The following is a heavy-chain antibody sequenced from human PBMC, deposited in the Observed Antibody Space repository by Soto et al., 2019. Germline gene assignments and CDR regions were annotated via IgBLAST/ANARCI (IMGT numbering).Heavy chain of an antibody. V-gene: IGHV4-61*01. Sequence: QVQLQESGPGLMKPSGTLSLICSVSGESVGRGTNYWSWVRQAPGRGLEWIGYIFDAATAIYNPSLESRGSISLDAAKNQVSLKLTSVTAADTAIYYCARDRRGRADGFIYYYGMEVWGQGTSVTVSS. CDR2: IFDAATA. CDR3: ARDRRGRADGFIYYYGMEV. CDR1: GESVGRGTNY. J-gene: IGHJ6*02. D-gene: IGHD3-10*01.